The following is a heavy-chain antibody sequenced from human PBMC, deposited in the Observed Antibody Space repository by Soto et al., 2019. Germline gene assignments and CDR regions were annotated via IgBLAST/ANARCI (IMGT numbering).Heavy chain of an antibody. CDR1: GFTFSSYG. D-gene: IGHD6-6*01. J-gene: IGHJ4*02. V-gene: IGHV3-33*01. CDR2: IWYDGSNK. Sequence: QVQLVESGGGVVQPGRSLRLSCAASGFTFSSYGMHWVRQAPGKGLEWVAVIWYDGSNKYYADSVKGRFTISRDNSKNTLYLQMNSLRAEDTAVYYCASLGGRIAARDPTVPFDYWGQGTLVTVSS. CDR3: ASLGGRIAARDPTVPFDY.